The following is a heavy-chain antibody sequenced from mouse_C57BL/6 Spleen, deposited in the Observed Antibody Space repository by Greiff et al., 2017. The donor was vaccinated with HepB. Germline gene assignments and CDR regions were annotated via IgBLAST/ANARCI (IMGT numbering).Heavy chain of an antibody. CDR2: INPNNGGT. CDR1: GYTFTDYY. Sequence: VQLQQSGPELVKPGASVKISCKASGYTFTDYYMNWVKQSHGKSLEWIGDINPNNGGTSYNQKFKGKATLTVDKSSSTAYMELRSLTSEDSAVYYCAKAVESGYFDVWGTGTTVTVSS. D-gene: IGHD1-1*01. J-gene: IGHJ1*03. CDR3: AKAVESGYFDV. V-gene: IGHV1-26*01.